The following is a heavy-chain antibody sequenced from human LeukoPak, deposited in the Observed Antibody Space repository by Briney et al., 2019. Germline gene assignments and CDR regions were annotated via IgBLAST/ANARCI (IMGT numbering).Heavy chain of an antibody. CDR3: AIRATIRGPFDY. CDR2: INPNSGGT. J-gene: IGHJ4*02. CDR1: GYTFTGYY. Sequence: PRASVKVSCTASGYTFTGYYMHWVRQAPGQGLEWMGWINPNSGGTNYAQKFQGRVTMTRDTSISTAYMELSRLRSDDTAVYYCAIRATIRGPFDYWGQGTLVTVSS. D-gene: IGHD5-12*01. V-gene: IGHV1-2*02.